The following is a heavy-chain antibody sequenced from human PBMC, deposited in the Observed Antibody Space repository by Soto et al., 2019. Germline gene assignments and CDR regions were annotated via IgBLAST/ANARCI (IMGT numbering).Heavy chain of an antibody. CDR1: GFIFNNYE. J-gene: IGHJ5*02. D-gene: IGHD5-18*01. CDR2: ITSSDDSV. V-gene: IGHV3-48*03. CDR3: ARAGSYGFQWFEP. Sequence: PGGSLRLSCAASGFIFNNYEMNWVRQAPGKGLEWISYITSSDDSVYYADSVKGRFTISRDNAQNSLYLQMNSLRVEDTAVYYCARAGSYGFQWFEPWGQGTLVTVSS.